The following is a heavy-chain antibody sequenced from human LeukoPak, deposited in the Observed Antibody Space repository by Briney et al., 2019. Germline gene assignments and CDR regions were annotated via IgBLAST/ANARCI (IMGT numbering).Heavy chain of an antibody. CDR1: GFTVSSNY. CDR3: AKDAYYYDSSGYYYGDAFDI. Sequence: GGSLRLSCAASGFTVSSNYMSWVRQAPGKGLEWVSAISGSGGSTYYADSVKGRFTISRDNSKNTLYLQMNSLRAEDTAVYYCAKDAYYYDSSGYYYGDAFDIWGQGTMVTVSS. J-gene: IGHJ3*02. CDR2: ISGSGGST. D-gene: IGHD3-22*01. V-gene: IGHV3-23*01.